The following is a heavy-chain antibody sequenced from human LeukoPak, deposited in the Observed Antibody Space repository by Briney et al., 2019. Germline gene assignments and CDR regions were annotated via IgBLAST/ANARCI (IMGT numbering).Heavy chain of an antibody. CDR3: ARGTSKPFDY. CDR1: GFTFSSYA. Sequence: GGSLRLSCAASGFTFSSYAMHWVRQAPGKGLEWVAVISYDGSNKYYADSVKGRFTISRDNSKNTLYLQMNSLRAEDTAVYCCARGTSKPFDYWGQGTLVTVSS. CDR2: ISYDGSNK. J-gene: IGHJ4*02. V-gene: IGHV3-30*01. D-gene: IGHD3/OR15-3a*01.